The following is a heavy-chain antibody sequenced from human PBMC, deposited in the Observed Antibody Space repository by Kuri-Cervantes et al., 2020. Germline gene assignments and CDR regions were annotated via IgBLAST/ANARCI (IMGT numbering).Heavy chain of an antibody. CDR1: GFIFDDYA. D-gene: IGHD4-17*01. J-gene: IGHJ4*02. CDR2: ISWDGGST. CDR3: AKDSYGDLDY. Sequence: GESLKISCAASGFIFDDYAMHWVRQAPGKGLEWVSLISWDGGSTYYADSVKGRFTISRDNSKNSLYLQMNSLRAEDTALYYCAKDSYGDLDYWGQGTLVTVSS. V-gene: IGHV3-43D*04.